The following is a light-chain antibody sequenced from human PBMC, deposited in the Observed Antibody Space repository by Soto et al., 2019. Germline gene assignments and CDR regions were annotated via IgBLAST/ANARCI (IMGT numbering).Light chain of an antibody. CDR1: QDITNY. Sequence: DIQMTQSPSSLSASVGDRVTITCQASQDITNYLNWYQQKPGKAPKVLIYSSSNLETGVPSRFSGRGSGTDFTFTISSLQPEDAATYYCQQYDIFPYTFGQGAKLEIK. CDR2: SSS. V-gene: IGKV1-33*01. CDR3: QQYDIFPYT. J-gene: IGKJ2*01.